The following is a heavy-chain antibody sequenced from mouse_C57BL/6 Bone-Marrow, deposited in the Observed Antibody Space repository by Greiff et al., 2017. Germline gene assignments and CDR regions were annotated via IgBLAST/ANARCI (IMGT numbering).Heavy chain of an antibody. Sequence: QVQLQQSGAELVKPGASVKISCKASGYAFSSYWMNWVKQRPGKGLEWIGQIYPGDGDTNYNGKFKGKATLTADKSSSTAYMQLSSLTSEDSAVYFCARPFHYYGCFDYWGQGTTLTVSS. CDR3: ARPFHYYGCFDY. J-gene: IGHJ2*01. D-gene: IGHD1-2*01. V-gene: IGHV1-80*01. CDR1: GYAFSSYW. CDR2: IYPGDGDT.